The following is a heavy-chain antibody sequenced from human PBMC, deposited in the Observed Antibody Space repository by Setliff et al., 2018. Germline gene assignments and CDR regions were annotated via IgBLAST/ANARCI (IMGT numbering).Heavy chain of an antibody. V-gene: IGHV1-8*01. J-gene: IGHJ4*02. CDR3: ARGVGFSAAADY. CDR2: MNPNSGNT. D-gene: IGHD2-2*01. CDR1: GYTFTCYD. Sequence: ASVKVSCKASGYTFTCYDINWVRQATGQGLEWMGWMNPNSGNTGYAQKFQGRVTMNRNTSISTAYMELSSLRSEDTAVYYCARGVGFSAAADYWGQGTLVTVSS.